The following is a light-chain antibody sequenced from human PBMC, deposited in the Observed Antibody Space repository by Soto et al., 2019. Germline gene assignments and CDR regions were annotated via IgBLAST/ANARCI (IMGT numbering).Light chain of an antibody. Sequence: AGHLTSSPSSLSSPVGNIVTITCRAIQDIRGTLAWYQQKPGKAPKLLIYDVSTLESGVPSRFSGSGSAEEFTLTITSLQDEDVGTYYCQRFNSYPLTFGRGTRLEIK. CDR3: QRFNSYPLT. V-gene: IGKV1-13*02. CDR1: QDIRGT. J-gene: IGKJ5*01. CDR2: DVS.